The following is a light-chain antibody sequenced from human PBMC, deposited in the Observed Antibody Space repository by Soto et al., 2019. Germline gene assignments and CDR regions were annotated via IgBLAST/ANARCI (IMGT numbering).Light chain of an antibody. Sequence: EIVMTQSPATLSVSXXXXXXXXXXASQSVASDLAWYQQKPGQAPRLVIYDIFTRATGVPNRISGSGSGTEFTLTISSLQSEDFAVYYCQQYDSWPLTFGGGTKVDI. CDR2: DIF. J-gene: IGKJ4*01. CDR3: QQYDSWPLT. CDR1: QSVASD. V-gene: IGKV3D-15*01.